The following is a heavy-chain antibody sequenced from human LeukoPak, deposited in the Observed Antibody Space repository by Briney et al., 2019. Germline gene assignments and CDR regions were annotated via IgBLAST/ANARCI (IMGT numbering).Heavy chain of an antibody. CDR3: AKTTSYYGMDV. Sequence: PGGSLRLSCAASGSTFCDYYMSWVRQAPGKGLEWVSAISGSGGSTYYADSVKGRFTISRDNSKNTLYLQMNSLRAEDTAVYYCAKTTSYYGMDVWGQGTTVTVSS. CDR1: GSTFCDYY. J-gene: IGHJ6*02. CDR2: ISGSGGST. D-gene: IGHD1-14*01. V-gene: IGHV3-23*01.